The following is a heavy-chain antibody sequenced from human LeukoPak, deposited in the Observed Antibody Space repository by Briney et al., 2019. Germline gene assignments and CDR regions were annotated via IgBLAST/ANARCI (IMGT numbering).Heavy chain of an antibody. CDR2: IIPIFGTA. CDR3: ARVSSGWHGYLDH. V-gene: IGHV1-69*13. J-gene: IGHJ4*02. CDR1: GGTFSSYA. Sequence: ASVKVSCKASGGTFSSYAISWVRQAPGQGLEWMGGIIPIFGTANYAQKFQGRVTVTADESTSTAYMELSSLRSEDTAVYYCARVSSGWHGYLDHWGQGTPVTVSS. D-gene: IGHD6-25*01.